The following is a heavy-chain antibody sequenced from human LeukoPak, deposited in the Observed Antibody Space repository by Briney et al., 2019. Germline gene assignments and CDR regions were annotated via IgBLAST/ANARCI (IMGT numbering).Heavy chain of an antibody. J-gene: IGHJ4*02. Sequence: GGSLRLSCAASAFTFSSHWMSWVRQAPGKGLEWVGRIKSKTDGGTTDYAAPVKGRFTISRDDSKNTLYLQMNSLKTGDSAVYYCTTRIAVAGKSFDYWGQGTLVTVSS. CDR3: TTRIAVAGKSFDY. CDR1: AFTFSSHW. V-gene: IGHV3-15*01. CDR2: IKSKTDGGTT. D-gene: IGHD6-19*01.